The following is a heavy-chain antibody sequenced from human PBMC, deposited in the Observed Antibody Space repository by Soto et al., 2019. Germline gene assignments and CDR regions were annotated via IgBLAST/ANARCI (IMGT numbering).Heavy chain of an antibody. CDR3: AINAPYGPVDATRSYY. D-gene: IGHD2-2*01. CDR2: MNPNSGNT. J-gene: IGHJ4*02. Sequence: QVQLVQSGAEVKNPGASVKVSCKASGYTFTSYDINCVRQATGQRLQWMGWMNPNSGNTGYAQKFQGSVNMTSNTSIGTAYLELSSLSSEATSVYYCAINAPYGPVDATRSYYWGQGTLVTVSS. V-gene: IGHV1-8*01. CDR1: GYTFTSYD.